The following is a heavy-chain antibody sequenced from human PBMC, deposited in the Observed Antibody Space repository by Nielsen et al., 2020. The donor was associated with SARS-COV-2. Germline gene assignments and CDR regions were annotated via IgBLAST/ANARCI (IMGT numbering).Heavy chain of an antibody. V-gene: IGHV1-8*01. D-gene: IGHD5-18*01. CDR1: GSTFTSYD. CDR2: MNPNSGNT. Sequence: ASVKVSCKASGSTFTSYDINWVRQATGQGLEWMGWMNPNSGNTGYAQKFQGRVTMTRNTSISTAYMELSSLRSEDTAVYYCARGLLYTDMVTSYGMDVWGQGTTVTVSS. J-gene: IGHJ6*02. CDR3: ARGLLYTDMVTSYGMDV.